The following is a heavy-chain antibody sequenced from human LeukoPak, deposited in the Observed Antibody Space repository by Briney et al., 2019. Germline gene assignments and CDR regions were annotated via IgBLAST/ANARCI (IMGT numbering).Heavy chain of an antibody. CDR1: GFTFSGYW. CDR3: ARHYDSTAYSLDY. J-gene: IGHJ4*02. V-gene: IGHV3-7*01. D-gene: IGHD3-22*01. Sequence: GGSLRFSGAAPGFTFSGYWMTWVRKAPGKGLEWVANIKQDGSQKFYLDSVKGRFTISRDNAKESLFLQMNSLRAEDTAVYYCARHYDSTAYSLDYWGQGTLVTVSS. CDR2: IKQDGSQK.